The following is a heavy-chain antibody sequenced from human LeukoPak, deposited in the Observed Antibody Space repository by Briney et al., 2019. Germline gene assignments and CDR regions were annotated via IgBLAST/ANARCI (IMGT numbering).Heavy chain of an antibody. CDR2: ISSSSSTI. CDR3: ARDFDRRTRKIGRDSLYYYYYYMDV. CDR1: GFTFSSYS. V-gene: IGHV3-48*04. Sequence: TGGSLRLSCAASGFTFSSYSMNWVRQAPGKGLEWVSYISSSSSTIYYADSVKGRFTISRDNAKNSLFLQMNSLRAEDTAVYYCARDFDRRTRKIGRDSLYYYYYYMDVWGKGTTVTVSS. J-gene: IGHJ6*03. D-gene: IGHD3-9*01.